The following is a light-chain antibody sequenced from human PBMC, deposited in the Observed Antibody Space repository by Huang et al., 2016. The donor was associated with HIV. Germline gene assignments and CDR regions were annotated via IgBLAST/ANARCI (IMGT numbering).Light chain of an antibody. Sequence: EIVLTQSPATLSLSPGERATLSCRASQSVSSYLAWYQQQPGQAPRLLIYAASNRATGIPARFSGSGSGTDFTLTISSLEPEDFAVYYCQQRSNSFLTFGGGTKVEIK. J-gene: IGKJ4*01. CDR2: AAS. CDR1: QSVSSY. V-gene: IGKV3-11*01. CDR3: QQRSNSFLT.